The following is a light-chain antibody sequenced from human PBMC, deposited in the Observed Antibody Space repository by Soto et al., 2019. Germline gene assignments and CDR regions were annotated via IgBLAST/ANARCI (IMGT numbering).Light chain of an antibody. CDR2: GAS. CDR3: QHYSDSLGT. Sequence: EIVLTQSPGTLSLSPGERDTLSCRASQSVISTYLAWYQHKPGQAPRLLIYGASSRATGIPDRFSGSGSGTDFTLTISRLEPEDFAVYYCQHYSDSLGTFGQGTKVEIK. CDR1: QSVISTY. V-gene: IGKV3-20*01. J-gene: IGKJ1*01.